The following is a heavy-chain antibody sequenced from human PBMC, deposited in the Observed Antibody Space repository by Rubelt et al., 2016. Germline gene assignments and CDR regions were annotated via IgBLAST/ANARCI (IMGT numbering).Heavy chain of an antibody. CDR1: GFTFNSYD. Sequence: EVQLVESGGGLVQPGGSLRLSCAASGFTFNSYDMRWVRQVTGKGLEWVSITGTAGDTYFPGSVRQVTGKGSASAPTLFPLVSCENSPSDTSSVAVGCLAQDF. CDR3: GCLAQDF. D-gene: IGHD6-25*01. V-gene: IGHV3-13*01. J-gene: IGHJ2*01. CDR2: TGTAGDT.